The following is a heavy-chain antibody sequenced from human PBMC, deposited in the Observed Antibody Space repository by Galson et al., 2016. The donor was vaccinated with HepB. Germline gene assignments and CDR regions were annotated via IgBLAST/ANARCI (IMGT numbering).Heavy chain of an antibody. Sequence: SVKVSCKASGYTFTSYGISWVRQAPGQGLEWLGWISTYNGYTNYAQKLQGRVTMTTDTSTSTVYMELRSLRSDDTAVYYCARDLGPYGDHLGWFDPWGQGTLVTVSS. J-gene: IGHJ5*02. CDR2: ISTYNGYT. CDR1: GYTFTSYG. V-gene: IGHV1-18*01. CDR3: ARDLGPYGDHLGWFDP. D-gene: IGHD4-17*01.